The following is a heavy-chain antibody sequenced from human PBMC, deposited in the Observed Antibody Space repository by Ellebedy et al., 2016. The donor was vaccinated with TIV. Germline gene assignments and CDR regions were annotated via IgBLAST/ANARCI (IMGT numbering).Heavy chain of an antibody. CDR2: TNQDGSEK. CDR3: TRYGL. D-gene: IGHD4-17*01. Sequence: GESLKISXATSGFTFRSSAMNWVRQAPGKGLEWVANTNQDGSEKNYVDSVKGRFTISRDNAKNSLYLQMNSLRAEDTAVYYCTRYGLWGQGTLVTVSS. J-gene: IGHJ4*02. V-gene: IGHV3-7*01. CDR1: GFTFRSSA.